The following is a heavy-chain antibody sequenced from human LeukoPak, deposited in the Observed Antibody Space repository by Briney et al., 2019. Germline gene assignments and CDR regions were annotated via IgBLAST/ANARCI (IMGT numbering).Heavy chain of an antibody. CDR2: ISYDGSNK. CDR3: AKDTYYYDSSGYYGAFDI. J-gene: IGHJ3*02. CDR1: GFTFSSYG. V-gene: IGHV3-30*18. Sequence: GGSLRLSCAASGFTFSSYGVRWVRQAPGKGLEWVAVISYDGSNKYYADSVKGRFTISRDNSKNTLYLQMNSLRAEDTAVYYCAKDTYYYDSSGYYGAFDIWGQGTMVTVSS. D-gene: IGHD3-22*01.